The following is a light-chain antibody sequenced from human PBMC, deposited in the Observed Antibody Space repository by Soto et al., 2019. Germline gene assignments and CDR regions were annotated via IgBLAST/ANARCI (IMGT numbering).Light chain of an antibody. V-gene: IGLV3-9*01. J-gene: IGLJ2*01. CDR3: QVWDSSTVI. CDR1: NIGSKN. CDR2: RDS. Sequence: SYELTQPPSLSVALGQTARITCAGNNIGSKNVHWYQQKPGQSPVLVIYRDSNRPSGIPERFSGANPGNTATLTISRAQDGDEADYYCQVWDSSTVIFGGGTKVTVL.